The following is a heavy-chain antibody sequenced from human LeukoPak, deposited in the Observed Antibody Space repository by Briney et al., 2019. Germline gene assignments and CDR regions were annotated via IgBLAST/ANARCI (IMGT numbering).Heavy chain of an antibody. CDR3: ARSGTSYSYYLDY. D-gene: IGHD2-15*01. V-gene: IGHV3-7*05. J-gene: IGHJ4*02. Sequence: PGRSLRLSCAASGFTFSSYDMHWVRQAPGKGLEWVANIKEDGSEIYYVDSVKGRFTISRDNTKNSLYLQMNSLRAEDTAVYYCARSGTSYSYYLDYWGQGTLVTVSS. CDR1: GFTFSSYD. CDR2: IKEDGSEI.